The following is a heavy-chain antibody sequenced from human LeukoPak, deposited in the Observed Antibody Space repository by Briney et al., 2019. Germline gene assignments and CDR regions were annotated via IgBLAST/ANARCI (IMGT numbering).Heavy chain of an antibody. J-gene: IGHJ4*02. V-gene: IGHV3-48*01. D-gene: IGHD3-16*02. CDR2: ISSSGTTI. Sequence: PGGSLRLSCAASGFTFSSYSMNWVRQAPGKGLEWISYISSSGTTIYYADSVKGRFTISRDNAKNSLYLQMNSLRAEDTAVYYCARVSIGIRYGHDYWGQGTLVTVSS. CDR3: ARVSIGIRYGHDY. CDR1: GFTFSSYS.